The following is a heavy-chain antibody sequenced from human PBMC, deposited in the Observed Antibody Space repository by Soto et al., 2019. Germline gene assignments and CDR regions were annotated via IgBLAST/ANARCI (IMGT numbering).Heavy chain of an antibody. CDR2: ISAYNGNT. D-gene: IGHD2-2*01. J-gene: IGHJ6*02. CDR1: GYTFTSYG. V-gene: IGHV1-18*01. CDR3: ARGSHCSSTSCYEYHYYGMDV. Sequence: GASVKVSCKASGYTFTSYGISWVRQAPGQGLEWMGWISAYNGNTNYAQKLQGRVTMTTDTSTSTAYMELRSLRSDDTAVYYCARGSHCSSTSCYEYHYYGMDVWGQGTTVTVSS.